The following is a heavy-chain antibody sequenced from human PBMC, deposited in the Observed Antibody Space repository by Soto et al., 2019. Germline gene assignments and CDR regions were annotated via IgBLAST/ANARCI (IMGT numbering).Heavy chain of an antibody. J-gene: IGHJ4*02. V-gene: IGHV4-30-4*01. Sequence: QVQLQESGPGLVKPSQTLSLTCTVSGGSISSGDYYWSWIRQPPGKGLEWIGYIYYSGSTYYNPSLKRRVTISVDTSKNQFSLKLSSVTAADTAVYYCDRDDTVVTDDGGYWGQGTLVTVSS. CDR1: GGSISSGDYY. CDR2: IYYSGST. D-gene: IGHD2-15*01. CDR3: DRDDTVVTDDGGY.